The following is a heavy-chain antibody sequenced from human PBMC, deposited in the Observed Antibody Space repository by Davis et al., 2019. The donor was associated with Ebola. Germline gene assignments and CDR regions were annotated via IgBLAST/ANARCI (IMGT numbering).Heavy chain of an antibody. V-gene: IGHV1-24*01. Sequence: ASVKVSCKVSGYTLTELSMHWVRQAPGKGLEWMGGFDPEDGETIYAQKFQGRVTMTEDTSTDTAYMELSSLRSEDTALYYCAKDLGSSSSVVYYYYGMDVWGQGTTVTVSS. D-gene: IGHD6-6*01. J-gene: IGHJ6*02. CDR2: FDPEDGET. CDR3: AKDLGSSSSVVYYYYGMDV. CDR1: GYTLTELS.